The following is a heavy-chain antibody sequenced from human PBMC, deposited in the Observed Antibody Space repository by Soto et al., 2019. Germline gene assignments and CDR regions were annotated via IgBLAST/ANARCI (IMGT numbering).Heavy chain of an antibody. D-gene: IGHD3-3*01. V-gene: IGHV3-48*02. J-gene: IGHJ4*02. CDR1: GFTFSSYS. CDR3: ARDLGGGKLRFLEWLQGFDY. Sequence: PGGSLRLSCAASGFTFSSYSMNWVRQAPGKGLEWVSYISSSSSTIYYADSVKGRFTISRDNAKNSLYLQMNSLRDEDTAVYYFARDLGGGKLRFLEWLQGFDYWGQGTLVTVSS. CDR2: ISSSSSTI.